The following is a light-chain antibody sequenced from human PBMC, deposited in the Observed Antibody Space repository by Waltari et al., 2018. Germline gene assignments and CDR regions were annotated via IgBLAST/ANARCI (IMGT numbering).Light chain of an antibody. J-gene: IGLJ3*02. V-gene: IGLV7-46*01. CDR1: TGAVTSGHY. CDR2: DTT. CDR3: LLSYSGGRLM. Sequence: QAVVTQEPSLTVSPGGTVTLTCGPSTGAVTSGHYPYWFQHKPGQVPRTLIYDTTNKHSWTPARFSGSLLGGKAALLLSGAEPEDEGDYYCLLSYSGGRLMFGGGTKLTVL.